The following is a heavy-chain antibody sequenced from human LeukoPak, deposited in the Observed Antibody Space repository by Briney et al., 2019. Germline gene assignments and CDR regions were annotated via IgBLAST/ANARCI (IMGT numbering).Heavy chain of an antibody. V-gene: IGHV4-31*03. CDR3: ATRNSRDDYNY. CDR1: GGSISSGDYY. Sequence: PSQTLSLTCSVFGGSISSGDYYWSWIRQHPGKGLAWIGYIYYTGSTYYNPSLKSRLTISVDTSKNQFSLKLSSVTAADTAIYYCATRNSRDDYNYWGQGTLVTVSP. D-gene: IGHD5-24*01. J-gene: IGHJ4*02. CDR2: IYYTGST.